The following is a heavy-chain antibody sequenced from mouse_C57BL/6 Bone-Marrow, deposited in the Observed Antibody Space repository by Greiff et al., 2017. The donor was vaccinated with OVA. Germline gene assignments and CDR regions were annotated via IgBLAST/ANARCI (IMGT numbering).Heavy chain of an antibody. D-gene: IGHD3-2*02. Sequence: QVHVKQSGAELARPGASVKLSCKASGYTFTSYGISWVKQRTGQGLEWIGEIYPRSGNTYYNEKFKGKATLTADKSSSTAYMELRSLTSEDSAVYFCANSSGYNYAMDYWGQGTSVTVSS. CDR3: ANSSGYNYAMDY. CDR1: GYTFTSYG. J-gene: IGHJ4*01. V-gene: IGHV1-81*01. CDR2: IYPRSGNT.